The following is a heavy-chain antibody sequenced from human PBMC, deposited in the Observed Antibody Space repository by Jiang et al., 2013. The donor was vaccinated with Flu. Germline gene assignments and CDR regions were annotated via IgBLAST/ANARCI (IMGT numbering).Heavy chain of an antibody. D-gene: IGHD6-19*01. V-gene: IGHV3-23*01. Sequence: GGLVQPGGSLRLSCATSGFNFSHYGMSWVRQAPGKGLEWVSAISGIGLPGIHTFYADSVKGRFTISRDNAKNSLYLQMNSLRAEDTALYYCARDRGSSGWNWFDPWGQGTLVTVSS. CDR1: GFNFSHYG. J-gene: IGHJ5*02. CDR2: ISGIGLPGIHT. CDR3: ARDRGSSGWNWFDP.